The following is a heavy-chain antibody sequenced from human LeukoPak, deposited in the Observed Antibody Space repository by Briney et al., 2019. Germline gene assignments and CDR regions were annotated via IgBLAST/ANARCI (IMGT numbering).Heavy chain of an antibody. D-gene: IGHD2-15*01. CDR2: IRSRSDII. J-gene: IGHJ6*03. CDR3: ARAGGGGGSYYYYYMDV. Sequence: GGSLRLSCAASGFTFNNYGMNWVRQAPGKGLEWVSYIRSRSDIIYYADSVEGRFTISRDDAKNSLYLEMNRLRDEDTAVYYCARAGGGGGSYYYYYMDVWGKGTSVTVSS. CDR1: GFTFNNYG. V-gene: IGHV3-48*02.